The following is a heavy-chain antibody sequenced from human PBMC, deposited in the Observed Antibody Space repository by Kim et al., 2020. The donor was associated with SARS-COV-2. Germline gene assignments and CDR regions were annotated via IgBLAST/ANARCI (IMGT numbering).Heavy chain of an antibody. V-gene: IGHV3-73*01. CDR1: GFTFSGSA. Sequence: GGSLRLSCAASGFTFSGSAMHWVRQASGKGLEWVGRIRSKANSYATAYAASVKGRFTISRDDSKNTAYLQMNSLKTEDTAVYYCTRPPTIAGDYYYYYGMDVWGQGTTVTVSS. D-gene: IGHD3-9*01. CDR2: IRSKANSYAT. CDR3: TRPPTIAGDYYYYYGMDV. J-gene: IGHJ6*02.